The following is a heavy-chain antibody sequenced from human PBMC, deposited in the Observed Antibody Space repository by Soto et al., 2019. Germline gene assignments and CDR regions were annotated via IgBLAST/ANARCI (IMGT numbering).Heavy chain of an antibody. CDR1: GDSIGTTHSY. V-gene: IGHV4-39*01. CDR3: ARHECTGNVWPLDY. Sequence: QVQLLESGPGLVKPSETLSLTCTVSGDSIGTTHSYWAWIRQSPGKGLEWIGNIHYSGSTYYMPSLRSRVTLSVDTSKNQFSLRLTSVTAEDTAVYYCARHECTGNVWPLDYGGQGILVTVSS. D-gene: IGHD2-8*02. CDR2: IHYSGST. J-gene: IGHJ4*02.